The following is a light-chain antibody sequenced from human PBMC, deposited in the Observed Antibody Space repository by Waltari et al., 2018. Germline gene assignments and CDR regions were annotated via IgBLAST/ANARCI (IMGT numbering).Light chain of an antibody. V-gene: IGKV1-8*01. Sequence: ALRITQSPSSLSASTGDRVTITCRASQGISSYLAWYQQKPGKAPKLLIYGASTLQSGVPSRFSGSGSGTDFTLTISCLQSEDFATYYCQQYHNYPFFGGGTRVEIK. CDR3: QQYHNYPF. CDR2: GAS. CDR1: QGISSY. J-gene: IGKJ4*01.